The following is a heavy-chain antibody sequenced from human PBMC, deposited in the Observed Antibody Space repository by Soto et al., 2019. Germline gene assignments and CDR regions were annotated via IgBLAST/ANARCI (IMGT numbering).Heavy chain of an antibody. CDR1: GFTFSSYA. CDR2: ISGSGGST. D-gene: IGHD3-3*01. V-gene: IGHV3-23*01. CDR3: AKYAPNFYTIFGLVIYCFDY. Sequence: GGSLRLSCAASGFTFSSYAMSWVRQAPGKGLEWVSAISGSGGSTYYADSVKGRFTISRDNSKNTLYLQMNSLRAEDTAVYYCAKYAPNFYTIFGLVIYCFDYWGQGTLVTVSS. J-gene: IGHJ4*01.